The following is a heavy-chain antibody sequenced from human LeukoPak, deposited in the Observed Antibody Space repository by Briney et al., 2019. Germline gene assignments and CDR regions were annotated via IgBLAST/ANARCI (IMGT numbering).Heavy chain of an antibody. V-gene: IGHV3-53*01. D-gene: IGHD6-13*01. CDR3: ARHVSRYSSSWYGY. CDR2: IYSGGST. Sequence: PGGSLRLSCAASGFTVSSNYMSWVRQAPGKGLEWVSVIYSGGSTYYADSVKGRFTISRDNSKNTLYLQMNSLRAEDTAMYYCARHVSRYSSSWYGYWGQGTLVTVSS. CDR1: GFTVSSNY. J-gene: IGHJ4*02.